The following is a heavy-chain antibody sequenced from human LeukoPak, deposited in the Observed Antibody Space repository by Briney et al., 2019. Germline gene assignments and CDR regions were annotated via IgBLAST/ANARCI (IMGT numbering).Heavy chain of an antibody. CDR2: IYYSGST. J-gene: IGHJ4*02. D-gene: IGHD1-26*01. Sequence: SETRSLTCTVSGGSISSYYWRWIWQHPGQGLEWIGYIYYSGSTNYNPSLKSRVTISVDTSKNQFSLKLSSVTAADTAVYYCAGHGRYYFDYWGQGTLVTVSS. CDR3: AGHGRYYFDY. CDR1: GGSISSYY. V-gene: IGHV4-59*01.